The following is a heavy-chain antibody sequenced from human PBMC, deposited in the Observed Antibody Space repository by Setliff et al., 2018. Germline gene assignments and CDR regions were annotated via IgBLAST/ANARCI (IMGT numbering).Heavy chain of an antibody. CDR2: ISDSGDTT. CDR1: GFTFSNNA. V-gene: IGHV3-23*01. Sequence: GGSLRLSCVASGFTFSNNAMNWVRQAPGGGLEWVSGISDSGDTTIYADSVKGRFTISRDNSKNMLSLQMNSLRADDTAVYYCAKGDSSGYYDSWGQGTLVTVSS. CDR3: AKGDSSGYYDS. D-gene: IGHD3-22*01. J-gene: IGHJ4*02.